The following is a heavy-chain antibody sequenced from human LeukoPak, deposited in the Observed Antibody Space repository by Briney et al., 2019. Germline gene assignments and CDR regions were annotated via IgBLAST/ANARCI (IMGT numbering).Heavy chain of an antibody. CDR3: ATASYYDYCSAYQYYYYYIVV. CDR1: GGSFSGYY. CDR2: INHSGST. V-gene: IGHV4-34*01. Sequence: PSETLSLTCAVYGGSFSGYYWSWIRQPPGKGLEWSGEINHSGSTNYNPSLKSRVTISVDTSKNQFSLMLSSVTAADTTVYSCATASYYDYCSAYQYYYYYIVVCGKGPTAPVSS. J-gene: IGHJ6*03. D-gene: IGHD3-3*01.